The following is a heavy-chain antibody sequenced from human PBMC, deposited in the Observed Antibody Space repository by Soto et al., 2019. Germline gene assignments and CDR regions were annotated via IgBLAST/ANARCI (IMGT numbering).Heavy chain of an antibody. CDR3: TRQTNPRSYDFGDYDPDGFDF. CDR1: GFPFLSHS. Sequence: PGGSLRLSXAASGFPFLSHSMNWVRQAPGKGLEWVSYISSSSTTIYYADSVKGRFTISRDNVKNSLYLQMNRLRDDDTAVYYCTRQTNPRSYDFGDYDPDGFDFWGQGTLVTVSS. J-gene: IGHJ4*02. D-gene: IGHD4-17*01. V-gene: IGHV3-48*02. CDR2: ISSSSTTI.